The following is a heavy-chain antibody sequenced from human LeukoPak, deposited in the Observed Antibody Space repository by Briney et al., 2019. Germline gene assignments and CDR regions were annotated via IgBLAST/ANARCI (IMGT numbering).Heavy chain of an antibody. CDR2: ISAYNGNT. CDR1: GYTFTSYG. CDR3: ARVSVPAAIGPSDY. Sequence: ASVKVSCKASGYTFTSYGISWVRQAPGQGLEWMGWISAYNGNTNYAQKLQGRVTMTTDTSPSTAYMELRSLRSDDTAVYHCARVSVPAAIGPSDYWGRGTPVTVSS. J-gene: IGHJ4*02. V-gene: IGHV1-18*01. D-gene: IGHD2-2*02.